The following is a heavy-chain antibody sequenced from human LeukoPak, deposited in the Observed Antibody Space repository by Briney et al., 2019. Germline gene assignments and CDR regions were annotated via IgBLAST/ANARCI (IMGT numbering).Heavy chain of an antibody. CDR2: INPSGGST. CDR3: ARDGVEMATIGFDY. D-gene: IGHD5-24*01. J-gene: IGHJ4*02. CDR1: GYTFTSYY. Sequence: ASVTVSCKASGYTFTSYYMHWVRQASGQGLEWMGLINPSGGSTSYAQKFQGRVTMTRDTSTSTVYMELSSLRSEDTAVYYCARDGVEMATIGFDYWGQGTLVTVSS. V-gene: IGHV1-46*01.